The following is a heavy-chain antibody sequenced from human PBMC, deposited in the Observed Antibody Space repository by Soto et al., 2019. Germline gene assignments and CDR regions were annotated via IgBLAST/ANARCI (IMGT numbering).Heavy chain of an antibody. Sequence: SVKVSCKASGFTFTSSAVQWVRQARGQRLEWIGWIVVGSGNTNYAQKFQERVTVTRDMSTSAAYMELSSLRSEDTAVYYCAKDKIGPEYSSPDYWGQGTLVTVSS. CDR3: AKDKIGPEYSSPDY. CDR2: IVVGSGNT. J-gene: IGHJ4*02. CDR1: GFTFTSSA. V-gene: IGHV1-58*01. D-gene: IGHD6-6*01.